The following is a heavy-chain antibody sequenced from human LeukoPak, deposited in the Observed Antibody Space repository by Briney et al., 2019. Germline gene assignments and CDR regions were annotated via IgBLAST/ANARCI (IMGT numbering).Heavy chain of an antibody. Sequence: PSETLSLTCTVSGGSISSGGYYWSWIRQHPGKGLEWIGYIYYSGSTYYNPSLKSRVTISVDTSKDQFSLKLSSVTAADTAVHYCARASSDYGDYYFDYWGQGTLVTVSS. J-gene: IGHJ4*02. D-gene: IGHD4-17*01. CDR1: GGSISSGGYY. CDR3: ARASSDYGDYYFDY. V-gene: IGHV4-31*03. CDR2: IYYSGST.